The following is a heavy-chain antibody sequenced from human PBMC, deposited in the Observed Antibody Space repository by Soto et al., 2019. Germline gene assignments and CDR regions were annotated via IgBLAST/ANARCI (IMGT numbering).Heavy chain of an antibody. V-gene: IGHV4-31*03. CDR3: ARDRLMATEATARHYFGLDV. D-gene: IGHD2-8*01. Sequence: QVQLQESGPGLVKPSQTLSLTCTVSGGSIRSGGYYWSWVRQNPRNGLEWIGNIYYSGKTYYNPSVTSRLTIAVDTSKNQFALNLSSVTAADTAVYYCARDRLMATEATARHYFGLDVWGQGTTGTVSS. CDR2: IYYSGKT. CDR1: GGSIRSGGYY. J-gene: IGHJ6*02.